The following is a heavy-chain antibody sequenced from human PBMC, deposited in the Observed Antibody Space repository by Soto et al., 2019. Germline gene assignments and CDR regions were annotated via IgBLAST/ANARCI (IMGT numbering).Heavy chain of an antibody. CDR3: VREYCSGGAPCTGLYYVDV. J-gene: IGHJ6*03. Sequence: ESGGGLAQPGGSLRLSCAASGFTISSYDMHWVRQVTGKGLELVSAIGVGGETYQPGFAKGRFTISRDDVRNSVHLQMNSLTVGDTAVYFCVREYCSGGAPCTGLYYVDVWGKGTTVTVS. V-gene: IGHV3-13*01. CDR1: GFTISSYD. D-gene: IGHD2-15*01. CDR2: IGVGGET.